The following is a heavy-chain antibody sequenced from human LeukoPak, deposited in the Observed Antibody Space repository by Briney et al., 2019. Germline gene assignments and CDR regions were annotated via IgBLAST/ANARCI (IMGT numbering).Heavy chain of an antibody. D-gene: IGHD3-22*01. Sequence: GALRLSRAPSVFTFISSVLRCVCPAPGKGLAWVSAIRVGGGSTYYEGSVKCRFTISRDNSKNTLYLQMNRLRAEDTAVYYCAKDVRASGSPYFDYWGQGTLVTVSS. CDR3: AKDVRASGSPYFDY. CDR2: IRVGGGST. J-gene: IGHJ4*02. V-gene: IGHV3-23*01. CDR1: VFTFISSV.